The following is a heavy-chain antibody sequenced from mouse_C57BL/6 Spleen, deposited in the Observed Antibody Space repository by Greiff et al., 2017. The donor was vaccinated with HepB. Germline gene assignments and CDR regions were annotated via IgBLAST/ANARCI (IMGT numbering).Heavy chain of an antibody. Sequence: QVQLKQPGAELVKPGASVKMSCKASGYTFTSYWITWVKQRPGQGLEWIGDIYPGSGSTNYNEKFKSKATLTVDTSSSTAYMQLSSLTSEDSAVYYCARVGYYDYDGGFDYWGQGTTLTVSS. CDR3: ARVGYYDYDGGFDY. CDR2: IYPGSGST. V-gene: IGHV1-55*01. J-gene: IGHJ2*01. D-gene: IGHD2-4*01. CDR1: GYTFTSYW.